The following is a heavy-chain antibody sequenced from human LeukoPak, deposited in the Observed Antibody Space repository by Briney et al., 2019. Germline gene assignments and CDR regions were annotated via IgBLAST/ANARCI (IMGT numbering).Heavy chain of an antibody. CDR3: ARDPRKYYDSSGYHIDAFDI. D-gene: IGHD3-22*01. Sequence: SVKVSCKASGGTFSSYAISWVRQAPGQGLEWMGGIIPIFGTANYAQKFQGRVTITADESTSTAYMELGSLRSEDTAVYYCARDPRKYYDSSGYHIDAFDIWGQGTMVTVSS. V-gene: IGHV1-69*13. CDR2: IIPIFGTA. CDR1: GGTFSSYA. J-gene: IGHJ3*02.